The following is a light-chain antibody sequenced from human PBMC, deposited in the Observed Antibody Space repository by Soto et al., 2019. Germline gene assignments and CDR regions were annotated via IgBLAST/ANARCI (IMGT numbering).Light chain of an antibody. CDR1: SSDVGDYNY. J-gene: IGLJ1*01. CDR3: SSYTSRRTQV. V-gene: IGLV2-14*01. Sequence: QSALTQPACVSASPGQSITISCTGTSSDVGDYNYVSWYQQHPGKAPELMIYEVSNRPSGVSNRFSGSKSGNTASLTISGLQAEDEADYYCSSYTSRRTQVFGTGTKVTVL. CDR2: EVS.